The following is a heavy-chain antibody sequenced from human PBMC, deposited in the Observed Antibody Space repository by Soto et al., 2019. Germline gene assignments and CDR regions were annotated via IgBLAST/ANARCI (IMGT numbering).Heavy chain of an antibody. CDR3: ARGRYCLTGRCFPNWFDS. Sequence: SETLSLTCSVSGDSISTVDYFWAWVRQPPGQALEYIGYIYKSATTYYNPSFESRVAISLDTLKSQFSLNVTSLTAADTALYFCARGRYCLTGRCFPNWFDSWGQGTLVTVSS. CDR2: IYKSATT. V-gene: IGHV4-30-4*01. CDR1: GDSISTVDYF. D-gene: IGHD2-15*01. J-gene: IGHJ5*01.